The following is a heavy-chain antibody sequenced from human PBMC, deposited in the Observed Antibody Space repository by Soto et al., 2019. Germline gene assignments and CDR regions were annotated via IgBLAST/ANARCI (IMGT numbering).Heavy chain of an antibody. CDR3: ARARGSGSYAWYYYYYMDV. D-gene: IGHD3-10*01. CDR1: GGSISSYY. CDR2: IYYSGST. Sequence: SETLSLTCTVSGGSISSYYWSWIRQPPGKGLEWIGYIYYSGSTNYNPSLKSRVTISVGTSKNQFSLKLSSVTAADTAVYYCARARGSGSYAWYYYYYMDVWGKGTTVTVSS. J-gene: IGHJ6*03. V-gene: IGHV4-59*01.